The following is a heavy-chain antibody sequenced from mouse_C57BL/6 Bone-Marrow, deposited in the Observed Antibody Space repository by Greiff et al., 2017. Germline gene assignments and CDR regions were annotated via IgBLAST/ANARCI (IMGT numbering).Heavy chain of an antibody. Sequence: VQLKESGPELVKPGDSVKISCKASGYSFTGYFMNWVMQSHGKSLEWIGRINPYNGDTFYNQKFKGKATLTVDKSSSTAHMELRSLTSEDSAVYYCARGHYYGSSRYYAMDYWGQGTSVTVSS. CDR3: ARGHYYGSSRYYAMDY. V-gene: IGHV1-20*01. J-gene: IGHJ4*01. CDR2: INPYNGDT. D-gene: IGHD1-1*01. CDR1: GYSFTGYF.